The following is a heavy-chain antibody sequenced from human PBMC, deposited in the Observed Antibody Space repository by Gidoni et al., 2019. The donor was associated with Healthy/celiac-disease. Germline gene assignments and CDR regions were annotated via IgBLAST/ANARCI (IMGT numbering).Heavy chain of an antibody. V-gene: IGHV4-31*03. CDR1: GGSISSGGYY. Sequence: QVQLQESGPGLVKPSQTLSLTCTGSGGSISSGGYYWSWIRQHPGKGLEWIGYIYYSGSTYYNPSLKSRVTISVDTSKNQFSLKLSSVTAADTAVYYCARDSLVAAHYGMDVWGQGTTVTVSS. CDR2: IYYSGST. CDR3: ARDSLVAAHYGMDV. D-gene: IGHD2-15*01. J-gene: IGHJ6*02.